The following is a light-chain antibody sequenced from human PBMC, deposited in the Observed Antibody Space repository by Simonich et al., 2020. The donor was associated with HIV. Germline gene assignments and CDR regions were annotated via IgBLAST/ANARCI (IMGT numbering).Light chain of an antibody. CDR1: QSISSSY. CDR2: GTS. CDR3: QQRSNWPPWT. Sequence: EIVLTQSPGTLSLSPGERATLSCRASQSISSSYLGWYQQKPGQAPRFLIYGTSNRVTGIPDRFSGRGSGTDFTLTISRLEPEDFAVHYCQQRSNWPPWTFGQGTKVEIK. J-gene: IGKJ1*01. V-gene: IGKV3D-20*02.